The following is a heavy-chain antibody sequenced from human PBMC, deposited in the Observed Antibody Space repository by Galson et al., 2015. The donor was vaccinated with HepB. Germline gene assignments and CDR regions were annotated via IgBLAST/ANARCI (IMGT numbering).Heavy chain of an antibody. Sequence: SLRLSCAASGFTFSSYGMHWVRQAPGKGLEWVAVISYDGSNKYYADSVKGRFTISRDNSKNTLYLQMNSLRAEDTAVYYCAKDQSRRIAVAGTRYFQHWGQGTLVTVSS. J-gene: IGHJ1*01. D-gene: IGHD6-19*01. CDR1: GFTFSSYG. CDR3: AKDQSRRIAVAGTRYFQH. CDR2: ISYDGSNK. V-gene: IGHV3-30*18.